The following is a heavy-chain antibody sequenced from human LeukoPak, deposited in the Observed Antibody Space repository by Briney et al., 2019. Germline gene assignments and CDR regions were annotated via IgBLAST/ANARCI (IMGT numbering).Heavy chain of an antibody. CDR2: ISAYNGNT. CDR3: ARVMPRYCSSTSCSLAWFDP. Sequence: GASATVSCKASGYTFTSYGISWVRQAPGQGLEWMGWISAYNGNTNYAQKLQGRVTMTTDTSTSTAYMELRSLRSDDTAVYYCARVMPRYCSSTSCSLAWFDPWGQGALVTVSS. D-gene: IGHD2-2*01. V-gene: IGHV1-18*01. J-gene: IGHJ5*02. CDR1: GYTFTSYG.